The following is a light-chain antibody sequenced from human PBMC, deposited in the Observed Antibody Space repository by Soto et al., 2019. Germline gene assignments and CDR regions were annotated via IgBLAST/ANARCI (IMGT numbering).Light chain of an antibody. J-gene: IGKJ5*01. V-gene: IGKV1-39*01. CDR1: QTIRKY. CDR3: QQSYTTPVT. CDR2: SAS. Sequence: DIQITQSPSSLSASVGDRVSITCRASQTIRKYLNWYQQKPGKAPELLIHSASTLQTGVPSRFSGSGSGTDFALTITSIQPEDFANYYCQQSYTTPVTFGQGTRMEIK.